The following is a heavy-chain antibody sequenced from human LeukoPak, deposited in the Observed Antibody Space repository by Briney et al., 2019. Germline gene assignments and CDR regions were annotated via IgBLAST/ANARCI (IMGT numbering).Heavy chain of an antibody. CDR3: ARRDSTGYYYGLAAY. J-gene: IGHJ4*02. D-gene: IGHD3-22*01. Sequence: SETLSLTCTVSGGSISSSSYYWGWIRQPPGQGLEWIGSIYYSGSTYYNPSLKSRVTISVDTSKTHFSLKRSHVTAEDTAVYYCARRDSTGYYYGLAAYWGQGTLVTVSS. V-gene: IGHV4-39*01. CDR1: GGSISSSSYY. CDR2: IYYSGST.